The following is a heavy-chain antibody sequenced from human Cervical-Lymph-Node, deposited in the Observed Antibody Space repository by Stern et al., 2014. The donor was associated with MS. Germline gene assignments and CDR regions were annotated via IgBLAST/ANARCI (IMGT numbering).Heavy chain of an antibody. D-gene: IGHD3-16*01. CDR2: INTKTGNP. Sequence: QVQLVQSGSELRKPGASVKVSCKASGYNVTTYAMNWVRQAPGQGLEWMGWINTKTGNPTFARAFTGRFVFSLDTSINTAYLQITSLKAEDSAVYYCATWGTGNSPPLFYWGQGTLVTVSS. CDR1: GYNVTTYA. V-gene: IGHV7-4-1*02. CDR3: ATWGTGNSPPLFY. J-gene: IGHJ4*02.